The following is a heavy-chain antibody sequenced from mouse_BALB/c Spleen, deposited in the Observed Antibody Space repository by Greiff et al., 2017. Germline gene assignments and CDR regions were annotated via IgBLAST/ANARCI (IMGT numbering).Heavy chain of an antibody. J-gene: IGHJ2*01. CDR1: GYTFTSSW. D-gene: IGHD1-1*01. V-gene: IGHV1S130*01. CDR2: IHPNSGNT. Sequence: VQLQQSGSVLVRPGASVKLSCKASGYTFTSSWMHWAKQRPGQGLEWIGEIHPNSGNTNYNEKFKGKATLTVDTSSSTAYVDLSSLTSEDSAVYYCARSRYYGFDYWGQGTTLTVSS. CDR3: ARSRYYGFDY.